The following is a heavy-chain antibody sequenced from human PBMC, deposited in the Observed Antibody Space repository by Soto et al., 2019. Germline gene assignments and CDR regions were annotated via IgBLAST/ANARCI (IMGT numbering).Heavy chain of an antibody. CDR2: IKSKTDGGTT. V-gene: IGHV3-15*01. J-gene: IGHJ5*02. D-gene: IGHD2-15*01. Sequence: EVQLVESGGGLVKPGGSLRLSCAASGFTFSNAWMSWVRQAPGKGLEWVGRIKSKTDGGTTDYAAPVKGRFTISRDDSKNGLYVQMNSGKAEDTAVYYCTTDLIGDCSGGSCQYNWFDPWGQGTLVTVAS. CDR1: GFTFSNAW. CDR3: TTDLIGDCSGGSCQYNWFDP.